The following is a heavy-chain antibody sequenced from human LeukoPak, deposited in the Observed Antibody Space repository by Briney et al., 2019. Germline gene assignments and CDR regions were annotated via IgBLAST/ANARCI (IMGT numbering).Heavy chain of an antibody. D-gene: IGHD4-17*01. J-gene: IGHJ6*02. CDR1: GFTFSGSA. V-gene: IGHV3-73*01. CDR3: TREAYDYGDYDRVWYYYGMDV. Sequence: GGSLRLSCAASGFTFSGSAMHWVRQASGKGLEWVGRIRSKANSYATAYAASVKGRFTISRDDSKNTAYLQMNSLKTEDTAVYYCTREAYDYGDYDRVWYYYGMDVWGQGTTVTVSS. CDR2: IRSKANSYAT.